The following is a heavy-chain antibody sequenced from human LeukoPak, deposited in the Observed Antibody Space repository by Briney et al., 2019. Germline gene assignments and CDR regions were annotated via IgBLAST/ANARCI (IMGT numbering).Heavy chain of an antibody. D-gene: IGHD6-19*01. J-gene: IGHJ4*02. CDR2: INPNSGGT. CDR1: GYTFTGYY. CDR3: ATPLGGGIAVAGFDY. Sequence: ASVKVSCKASGYTFTGYYMHWVRQAPGQGLEWMGWINPNSGGTNYAQKFQGRVTMTRDTAISTAYMELSRLRSDDQAVYYCATPLGGGIAVAGFDYWGQGTLVTVSS. V-gene: IGHV1-2*02.